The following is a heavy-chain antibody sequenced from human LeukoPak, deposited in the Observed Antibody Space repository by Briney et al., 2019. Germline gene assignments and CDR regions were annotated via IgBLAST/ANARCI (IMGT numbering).Heavy chain of an antibody. J-gene: IGHJ4*02. CDR1: GYTFTSYD. Sequence: ASVKVSCKASGYTFTSYDINWVRQATGQGLEWMGWMNPNSGNTGYAQKFRGRVTMTRNTSISTAYMELSSLRSEDTAVYYCARRLSGGWDDTFDYWGQGTLVTVSS. V-gene: IGHV1-8*01. D-gene: IGHD6-19*01. CDR3: ARRLSGGWDDTFDY. CDR2: MNPNSGNT.